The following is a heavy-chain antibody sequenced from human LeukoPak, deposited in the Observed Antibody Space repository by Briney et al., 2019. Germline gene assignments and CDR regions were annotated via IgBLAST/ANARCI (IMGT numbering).Heavy chain of an antibody. V-gene: IGHV3-30*02. CDR1: GFTFSSYG. D-gene: IGHD2-2*01. CDR3: AKDSGLGYCSSTSCSAGAFDI. Sequence: GGSLRLSCAASGFTFSSYGMHWVRQAPGKGLEWVAFIRYDGSNKYYADSVKGRFTISRDNSKNTLYLQMNSLRAEDTAVYYCAKDSGLGYCSSTSCSAGAFDIWGQGTMVTVSS. CDR2: IRYDGSNK. J-gene: IGHJ3*02.